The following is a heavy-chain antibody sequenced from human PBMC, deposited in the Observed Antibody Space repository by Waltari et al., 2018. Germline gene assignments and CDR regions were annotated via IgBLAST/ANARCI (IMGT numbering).Heavy chain of an antibody. D-gene: IGHD2-8*02. J-gene: IGHJ3*02. Sequence: EVQMVESGGGLVQPGGSLRLACAASGFTFRSYEMNWVRQAPGKGREWVSYISRDGYTIYYAGSVKGRFTISRDNAKNSLYMQMNSLRVEDTAVYYCAIIDGGVPLDIWGQGTMVTVSS. CDR3: AIIDGGVPLDI. CDR2: ISRDGYTI. CDR1: GFTFRSYE. V-gene: IGHV3-48*03.